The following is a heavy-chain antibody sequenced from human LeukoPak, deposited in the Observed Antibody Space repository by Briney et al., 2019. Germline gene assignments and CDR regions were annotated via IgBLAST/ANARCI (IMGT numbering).Heavy chain of an antibody. V-gene: IGHV4-34*01. CDR2: INHSGST. Sequence: KTSETLSLTCAVYGGSFSGYYWSWIRQPPGKGLEWIGEINHSGSTNYNPSLKSRVTISVDTSKNQFSLKLSSVTAADTAVYYCARRYYYYYGMDVWGQGTTVTVSS. J-gene: IGHJ6*02. CDR1: GGSFSGYY. CDR3: ARRYYYYYGMDV.